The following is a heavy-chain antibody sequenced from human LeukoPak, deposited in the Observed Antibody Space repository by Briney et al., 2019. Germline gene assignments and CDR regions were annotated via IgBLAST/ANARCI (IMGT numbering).Heavy chain of an antibody. J-gene: IGHJ3*02. D-gene: IGHD6-19*01. CDR3: ARHGRSYSSLLGTVDAFDI. CDR2: ISYSGST. CDR1: GGSISTYY. V-gene: IGHV4-59*08. Sequence: SETLSLACTVSGGSISTYYWSWIRQPPGKGLEWIGYISYSGSTNYNPSLQSRVTMSVDTSKNLFSLKLSSVTAADTAMYYCARHGRSYSSLLGTVDAFDIWGQGTMVTVSS.